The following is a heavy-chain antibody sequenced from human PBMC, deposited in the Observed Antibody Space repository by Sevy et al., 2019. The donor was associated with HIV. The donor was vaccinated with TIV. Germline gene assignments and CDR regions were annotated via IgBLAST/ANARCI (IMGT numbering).Heavy chain of an antibody. Sequence: GGSLRLSCAASGFTFNNYVMSWVRQAPGKGLEWVSAISGSGDSTNYADSVKGRFTISRDNSKNTLYLQMNSLRAEDMALYYCAKREGSSYYTPTDYWGQGILVTVSS. CDR1: GFTFNNYV. CDR3: AKREGSSYYTPTDY. V-gene: IGHV3-23*01. D-gene: IGHD2-2*02. J-gene: IGHJ4*02. CDR2: ISGSGDST.